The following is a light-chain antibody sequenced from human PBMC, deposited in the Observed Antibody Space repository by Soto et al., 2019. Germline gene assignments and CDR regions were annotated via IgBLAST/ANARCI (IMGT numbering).Light chain of an antibody. CDR1: SSDVGGYNY. CDR2: EVS. J-gene: IGLJ1*01. Sequence: HSALIKPAPVSGSPGHPFPSSCTGPSSDVGGYNYVSWYQQHPGKAPKLMIYEVSNRPSGVSNRFSGSKSGNTASLTISGLQAEDEADYYCSSYTSSSTYVFGTGTKVTVL. V-gene: IGLV2-14*01. CDR3: SSYTSSSTYV.